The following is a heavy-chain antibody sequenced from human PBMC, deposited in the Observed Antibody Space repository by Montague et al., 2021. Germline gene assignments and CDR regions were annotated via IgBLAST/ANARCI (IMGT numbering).Heavy chain of an antibody. CDR3: ARYRFFPSFTGIDY. Sequence: SLRLSWAASGFTFSNYAMKWVRQAPGKGLEWVSAISYDGGDTYYADSVKGRFTNSRDNSQNTMYLQMNSLSAEDTATYYCARYRFFPSFTGIDYWGQGTRVTVSS. D-gene: IGHD1-14*01. CDR1: GFTFSNYA. J-gene: IGHJ4*02. V-gene: IGHV3-23*01. CDR2: ISYDGGDT.